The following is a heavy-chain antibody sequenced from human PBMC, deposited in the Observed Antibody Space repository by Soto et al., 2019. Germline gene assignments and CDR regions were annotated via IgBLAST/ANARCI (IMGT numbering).Heavy chain of an antibody. CDR3: ARGPIYDFWSGPENDAFDI. D-gene: IGHD3-3*01. J-gene: IGHJ3*02. CDR1: GYTFTSYY. CDR2: INPSGGST. V-gene: IGHV1-46*01. Sequence: GASVKASCKASGYTFTSYYMHCVRQAPGQGLEWMGIINPSGGSTSYAQKFQGRVTMTRDTSTSTVYMELSSLRSEDTAVYYCARGPIYDFWSGPENDAFDIWGQGTMVTVSS.